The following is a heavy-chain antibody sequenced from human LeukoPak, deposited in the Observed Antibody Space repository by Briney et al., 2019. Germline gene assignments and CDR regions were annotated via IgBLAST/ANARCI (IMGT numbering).Heavy chain of an antibody. V-gene: IGHV4-39*01. CDR2: IYYSGST. J-gene: IGHJ5*02. D-gene: IGHD2-2*01. CDR1: GGSISSSSYY. CDR3: ARALIVVVPAAMRWVPGWFDP. Sequence: PSETLSLTCTVSGGSISSSSYYWGWIRQPPGKGLEWIGSIYYSGSTYHNPSLKSRVTISVDTSKNQFSLKLSSVTAADTAVYYCARALIVVVPAAMRWVPGWFDPWGQGTLVTVSS.